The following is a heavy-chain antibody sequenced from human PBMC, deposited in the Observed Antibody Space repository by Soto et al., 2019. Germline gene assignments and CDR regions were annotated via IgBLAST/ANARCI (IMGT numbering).Heavy chain of an antibody. CDR3: ATLSLDDYHKKGGY. J-gene: IGHJ4*02. V-gene: IGHV3-23*01. Sequence: LRLSCAASGFTFSSYAMSWVRQAPGKGLEWVSAISGSGGSTYYADSVKGRFTISRDNSKNTLYLQMNSLRAEDTAVYYCATLSLDDYHKKGGYWGQGTLVTVSS. CDR2: ISGSGGST. CDR1: GFTFSSYA. D-gene: IGHD4-17*01.